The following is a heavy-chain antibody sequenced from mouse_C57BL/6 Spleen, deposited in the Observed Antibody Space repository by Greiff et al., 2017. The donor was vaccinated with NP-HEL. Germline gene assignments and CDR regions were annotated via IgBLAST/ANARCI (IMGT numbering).Heavy chain of an antibody. CDR3: ARENDTWGAMDY. J-gene: IGHJ4*01. Sequence: VMLVESGGGLVKPGGSLKLSCAASGFTFSSYAMSWVRQTPEKRLEWVATISDGGSYTYYPDNVKGRFTISRDNAKNNLYLQMSHLKSEDTAMYYCARENDTWGAMDYWGQGTSVTVAS. CDR2: ISDGGSYT. CDR1: GFTFSSYA. V-gene: IGHV5-4*01. D-gene: IGHD2-12*01.